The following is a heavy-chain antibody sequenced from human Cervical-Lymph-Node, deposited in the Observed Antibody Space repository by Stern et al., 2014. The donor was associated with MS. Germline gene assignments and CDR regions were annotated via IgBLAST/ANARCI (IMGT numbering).Heavy chain of an antibody. CDR2: IIPLFGTP. CDR1: GGTFSSYA. J-gene: IGHJ5*02. D-gene: IGHD5-12*01. V-gene: IGHV1-69*01. Sequence: VQLVESGAEVKKTGSSVKVSCTASGGTFSSYAISWLRQAPGQGPEWLGGIIPLFGTPKYAQKFQGRVTITADQSTNTAYLELSSLRSEDTAVYYCGVSGYDYLRWFDPWGQGTLVTVSS. CDR3: GVSGYDYLRWFDP.